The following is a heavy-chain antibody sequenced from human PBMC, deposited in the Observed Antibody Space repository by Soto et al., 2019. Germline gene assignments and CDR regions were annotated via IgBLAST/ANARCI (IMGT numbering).Heavy chain of an antibody. CDR3: AKYAACYFDY. CDR1: GFTFSSSV. V-gene: IGHV3-23*01. D-gene: IGHD6-25*01. J-gene: IGHJ4*02. Sequence: EVQLLESGGGLVQPGGSLSLSCAASGFTFSSSVMGWVRQAPGKGLEWVSTTDTTGGTYYADSVKGRFTISRDDSKSTVYLQMSGLSAEETAVYFCAKYAACYFDYWGQGTLVTVSS. CDR2: TTDTTGGT.